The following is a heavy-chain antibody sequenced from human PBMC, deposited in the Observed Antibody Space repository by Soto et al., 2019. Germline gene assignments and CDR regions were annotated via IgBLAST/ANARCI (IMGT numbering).Heavy chain of an antibody. CDR1: GFTFSSFA. Sequence: GGSLRLSCAASGFTFSSFAMSWVRQAPGKGLEWVSTISEGGGTPFYADSVKGRFTISRDNSRNTLHLQMTTLRAEDTAVYFCAKRNRYYFDSWGQGSLVTVSS. CDR3: AKRNRYYFDS. J-gene: IGHJ4*02. CDR2: ISEGGGTP. V-gene: IGHV3-23*01.